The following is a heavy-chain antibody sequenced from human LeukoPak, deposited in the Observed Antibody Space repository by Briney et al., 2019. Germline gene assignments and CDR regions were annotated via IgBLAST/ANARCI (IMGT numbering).Heavy chain of an antibody. CDR2: IYSGGST. V-gene: IGHV3-66*01. CDR1: GFTVSSNY. J-gene: IGHJ4*02. Sequence: GGSLRLSCAASGFTVSSNYMSWVRQAPGKGLEWVSVIYSGGSTYYADSVKGRFTISRDNSKNTLYLQMNSLRAEDTAVYYCARDWIDFWSGYHKNWGQGTLVTVSS. D-gene: IGHD3-3*01. CDR3: ARDWIDFWSGYHKN.